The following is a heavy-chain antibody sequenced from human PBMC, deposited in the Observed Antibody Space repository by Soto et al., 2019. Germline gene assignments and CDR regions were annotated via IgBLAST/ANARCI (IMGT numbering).Heavy chain of an antibody. Sequence: QVQLVESGGGVVQPGRSLRLSCAASGFTFSSYAMHWVRQAPGKGLEWVAVISYDGSNKYYADSVKGRFTISRDNSKNTLYLQMNSLRAEDTAVYYCARVEGGYCSSTTCPATYWGQGTLVIVSS. D-gene: IGHD2-2*01. V-gene: IGHV3-30-3*01. CDR1: GFTFSSYA. J-gene: IGHJ4*02. CDR2: ISYDGSNK. CDR3: ARVEGGYCSSTTCPATY.